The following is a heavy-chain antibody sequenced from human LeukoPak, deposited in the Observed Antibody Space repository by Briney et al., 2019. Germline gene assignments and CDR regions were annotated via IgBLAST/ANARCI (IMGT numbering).Heavy chain of an antibody. Sequence: PGRSLRLSCAASGFTFDDYAMHWVRQAPGKGLEWVSGISWNSGSIGYADSVKGRFTISRDNAKNSLYLQMNSLRAEDTALYYCAREKRITIFGVVQYYMDVWGKGTTVTVSS. CDR1: GFTFDDYA. D-gene: IGHD3-3*01. CDR2: ISWNSGSI. J-gene: IGHJ6*03. CDR3: AREKRITIFGVVQYYMDV. V-gene: IGHV3-9*01.